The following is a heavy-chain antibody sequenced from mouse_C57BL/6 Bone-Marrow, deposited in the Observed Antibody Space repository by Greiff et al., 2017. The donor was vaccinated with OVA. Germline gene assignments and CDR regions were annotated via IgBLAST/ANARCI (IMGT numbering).Heavy chain of an antibody. Sequence: QVQLQQPGAELVMPGASVKLSCKASGYTFTSYWMHWVKQRPGQGLEWIGEIDPSDSNTNYNHKFKGESTLTVDKSSSTTYMQLRSLTSEDSAVYCCATGGYRYFDVWCTGTTVTVSS. V-gene: IGHV1-69*01. J-gene: IGHJ1*03. CDR1: GYTFTSYW. D-gene: IGHD1-1*02. CDR2: IDPSDSNT. CDR3: ATGGYRYFDV.